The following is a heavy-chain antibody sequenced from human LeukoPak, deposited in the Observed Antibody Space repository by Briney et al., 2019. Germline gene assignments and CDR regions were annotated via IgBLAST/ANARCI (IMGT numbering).Heavy chain of an antibody. CDR3: AKDLHYGSADY. V-gene: IGHV3-74*01. CDR2: INPDGSTT. J-gene: IGHJ4*02. Sequence: GGSLRLSCAASGFTFSNYWMHWVRQDPGKGLVRVSFINPDGSTTNYADSVKGRFTISRDNAKNALYLQMNSLRAEDTAVYYCAKDLHYGSADYWGQGTLVTVSS. D-gene: IGHD3-10*01. CDR1: GFTFSNYW.